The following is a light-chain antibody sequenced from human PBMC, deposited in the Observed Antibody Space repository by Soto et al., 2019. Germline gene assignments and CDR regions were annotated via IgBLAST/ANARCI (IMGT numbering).Light chain of an antibody. J-gene: IGKJ5*01. Sequence: DIQMTQSPSTLSASVGDRVTITFRASQTINRWLAWHQQKPGKAPKLLIYEASSLESGVPSRFGGSGSGTEFTLTISSLQPEDFGTYYCLQHNSYPITFGQGTHWRL. CDR3: LQHNSYPIT. CDR1: QTINRW. CDR2: EAS. V-gene: IGKV1-5*03.